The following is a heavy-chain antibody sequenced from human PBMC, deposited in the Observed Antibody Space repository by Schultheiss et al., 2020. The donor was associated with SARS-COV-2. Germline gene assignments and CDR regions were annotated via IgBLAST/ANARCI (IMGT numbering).Heavy chain of an antibody. CDR2: IYYSGST. D-gene: IGHD6-13*01. Sequence: LRLSCTVSGGSISSGGYYWSWIRQHPGKGLEWIGYIYYSGSTYYTPSLKSRVTISIDTSKNQFSLKLSSVTAADTAVYYCARVPYGYSSSWGWYFDLWGRGTLVTVSS. V-gene: IGHV4-31*03. CDR1: GGSISSGGYY. J-gene: IGHJ2*01. CDR3: ARVPYGYSSSWGWYFDL.